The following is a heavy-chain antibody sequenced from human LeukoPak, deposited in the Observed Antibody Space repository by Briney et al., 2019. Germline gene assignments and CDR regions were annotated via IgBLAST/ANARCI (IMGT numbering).Heavy chain of an antibody. V-gene: IGHV1-58*02. D-gene: IGHD2-21*02. CDR3: AAASEIVVVTADAFDI. J-gene: IGHJ3*02. CDR1: GFTFTSSA. Sequence: GASVKVSCKASGFTFTSSAMQWVRQARGQRPEWIGWIVVGSGNTNYAQKFQERVTITRDMSTSTAYMELSSLRSEDTAVYYCAAASEIVVVTADAFDIWGQGTMVTVSS. CDR2: IVVGSGNT.